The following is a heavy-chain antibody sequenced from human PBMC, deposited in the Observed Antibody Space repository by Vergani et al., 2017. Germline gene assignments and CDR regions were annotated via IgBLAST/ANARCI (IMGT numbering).Heavy chain of an antibody. V-gene: IGHV3-30*18. CDR3: AKDLSYSPAWHPFDT. J-gene: IGHJ4*02. CDR1: GFSFRGHG. D-gene: IGHD3-9*01. Sequence: VQLVESGGVVVQPGGSLRLSCVASGFSFRGHGMHWVRQAPGKGLEWVAMISYDGNRRDYGDFAKGRFTISRDSSKTLYLQMNSLRVEDTAMYFCAKDLSYSPAWHPFDTRGQGTLVTVSS. CDR2: ISYDGNRR.